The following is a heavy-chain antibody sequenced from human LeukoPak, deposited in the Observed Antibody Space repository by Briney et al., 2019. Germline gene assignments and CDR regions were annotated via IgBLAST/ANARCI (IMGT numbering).Heavy chain of an antibody. CDR3: ASNEGGSTVTGYGNHGMVV. Sequence: GGSLRLSSADPVFTATINYTSRVRQAPGKGLEWVSVIYSGGSTYYADSVKGRFTISRDNSKNTLYLQMNSLRAEDTAVYYCASNEGGSTVTGYGNHGMVVRGQGNTVTVSS. J-gene: IGHJ6*02. CDR2: IYSGGST. V-gene: IGHV3-53*01. D-gene: IGHD4-17*01. CDR1: VFTATINY.